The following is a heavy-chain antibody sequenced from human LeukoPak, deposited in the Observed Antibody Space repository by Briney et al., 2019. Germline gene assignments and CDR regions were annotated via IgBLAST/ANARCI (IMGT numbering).Heavy chain of an antibody. CDR2: IYYSGST. Sequence: SETLSLTCTVSGGSISSYYWSWIRQPPGKGLEWIGYIYYSGSTNYNPSLKSRVTISVDTSKNQFSLKLSSVTAADTAVYYCARHRKTSYSYAPKDAFDIWGQGTMVTVSS. CDR1: GGSISSYY. D-gene: IGHD5-18*01. J-gene: IGHJ3*02. V-gene: IGHV4-59*08. CDR3: ARHRKTSYSYAPKDAFDI.